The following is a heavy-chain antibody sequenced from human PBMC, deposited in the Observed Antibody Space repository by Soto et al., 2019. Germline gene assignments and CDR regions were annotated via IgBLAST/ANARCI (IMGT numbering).Heavy chain of an antibody. Sequence: SETLSLTCTVSGGSVSSGSYYWSWIRQPPGKGLEWIGYIYYSGSTNYNPSLKSRVTISVDTSKNQFSLKLSSVTAADTAVYYCARDLSSSGWLDAFDIWGQGTMVTVSS. CDR2: IYYSGST. J-gene: IGHJ3*02. CDR3: ARDLSSSGWLDAFDI. CDR1: GGSVSSGSYY. V-gene: IGHV4-61*01. D-gene: IGHD6-19*01.